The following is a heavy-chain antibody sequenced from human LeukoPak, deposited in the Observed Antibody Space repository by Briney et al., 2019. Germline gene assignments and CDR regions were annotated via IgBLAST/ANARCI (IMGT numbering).Heavy chain of an antibody. D-gene: IGHD1-26*01. J-gene: IGHJ4*02. CDR1: RFTFSDYS. CDR2: ISSRTTYI. CDR3: ARDLSYSEIDY. Sequence: GGSMRLSCAASRFTFSDYSMNWDRQAPGKGLEWDSSISSRTTYISYADSLKGRFTIPRDNAKNSLYLQMNSLRAEDTAVYYCARDLSYSEIDYWGQGTLVTVSS. V-gene: IGHV3-21*01.